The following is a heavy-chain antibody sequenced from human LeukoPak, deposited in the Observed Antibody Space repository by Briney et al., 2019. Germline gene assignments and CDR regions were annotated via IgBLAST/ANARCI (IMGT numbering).Heavy chain of an antibody. Sequence: PGGSLRLSCAASGFTFNSYGMSWVRQAPGKGLEWVSGITGSGGTTYYAGSVKGRLTISRDNSKNTLYLQMNSLRAEDTAVYYCARLIGDSAYDYPVDYWGQGTLVTVSS. CDR2: ITGSGGTT. J-gene: IGHJ4*02. D-gene: IGHD5-12*01. V-gene: IGHV3-23*01. CDR1: GFTFNSYG. CDR3: ARLIGDSAYDYPVDY.